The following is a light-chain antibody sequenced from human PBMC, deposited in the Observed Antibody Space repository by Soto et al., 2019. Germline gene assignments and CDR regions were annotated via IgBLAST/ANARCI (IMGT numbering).Light chain of an antibody. Sequence: DIQMTKSPSSLSASVGDRVTIPCRASQTISGYLNWYQQKPGKAPELLIYAASYLGNGVPSRFSGSGSGTYFTLTISSLQSDDFATYYCQQYNTYVTFGGGTKVDIK. CDR3: QQYNTYVT. CDR1: QTISGY. J-gene: IGKJ4*01. CDR2: AAS. V-gene: IGKV1-5*01.